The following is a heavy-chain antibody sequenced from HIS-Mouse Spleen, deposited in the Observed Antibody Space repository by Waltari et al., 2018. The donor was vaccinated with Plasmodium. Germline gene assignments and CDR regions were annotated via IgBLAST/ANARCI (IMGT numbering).Heavy chain of an antibody. CDR3: ARGGYSSSSYYFDY. CDR2: IYYSGST. Sequence: QVQLQESGPGLVKPSETLSLTCTVPGGSISSYYWSWIRQPPGKGLEWIAYIYYSGSTNYNPSLKSRVTISVDTSKNQFSLKLSSVTAADTAVFYCARGGYSSSSYYFDYWGRGTLVTVSS. J-gene: IGHJ4*02. CDR1: GGSISSYY. V-gene: IGHV4-59*01. D-gene: IGHD6-6*01.